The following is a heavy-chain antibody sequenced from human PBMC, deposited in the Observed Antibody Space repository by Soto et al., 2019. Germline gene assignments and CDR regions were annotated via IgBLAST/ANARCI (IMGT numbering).Heavy chain of an antibody. CDR2: IYYSGST. J-gene: IGHJ4*02. Sequence: QVQLQESGPGLVKPSQTLSLTCTVSGGSISSGDYYWSWIRQPPGKGLEWIGYIYYSGSTYYNPSLKSRVTISVDTSKNQFSLKLSSVTATDTAVYYCARDHGDYGVVFAYWGQGTLVTVSS. D-gene: IGHD4-17*01. CDR1: GGSISSGDYY. CDR3: ARDHGDYGVVFAY. V-gene: IGHV4-30-4*01.